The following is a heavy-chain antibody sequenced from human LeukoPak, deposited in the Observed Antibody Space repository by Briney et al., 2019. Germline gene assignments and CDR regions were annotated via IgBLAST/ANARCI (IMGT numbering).Heavy chain of an antibody. V-gene: IGHV3-48*04. CDR3: ARDLFDDYSLDY. D-gene: IGHD3-16*01. J-gene: IGHJ4*02. CDR1: GFTFRTYR. CDR2: ISPGSTTI. Sequence: PGGSLRLSCEASGFTFRTYRMNWVRQAPGKGLEWVSYISPGSTTIYYADSVKGRFTISRDNAKNSLYLQMNSLRAEDTAVYYCARDLFDDYSLDYWGQGTLVTVSA.